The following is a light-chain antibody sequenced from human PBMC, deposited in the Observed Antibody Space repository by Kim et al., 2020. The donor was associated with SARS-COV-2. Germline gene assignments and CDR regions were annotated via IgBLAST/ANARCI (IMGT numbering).Light chain of an antibody. J-gene: IGKJ3*01. CDR3: QQYNSYPFT. CDR1: QASGNY. CDR2: AAS. V-gene: IGKV1-16*02. Sequence: ASVGDRVTITCRARQASGNYVGWFQQKTGKAPKSLIYAASSLHSGVPSKFSGSASGTDFTLTISSLQPEDFATYYCQQYNSYPFTFGPGTKVDIK.